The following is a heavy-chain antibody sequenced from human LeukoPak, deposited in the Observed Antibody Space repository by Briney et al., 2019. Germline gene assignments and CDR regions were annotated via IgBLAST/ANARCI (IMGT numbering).Heavy chain of an antibody. CDR1: GYTFSGYY. CDR3: AREGSHNWNDLYYFDY. V-gene: IGHV1-2*02. CDR2: INPNSGGT. D-gene: IGHD1-20*01. J-gene: IGHJ4*02. Sequence: ASVKVSCKASGYTFSGYYMHWVRQAPGQGLEWMGWINPNSGGTNYAQKFQGRVTMTRDTSISTAYMELSRLRSDDTAVYYCAREGSHNWNDLYYFDYWGQGTLVTVSS.